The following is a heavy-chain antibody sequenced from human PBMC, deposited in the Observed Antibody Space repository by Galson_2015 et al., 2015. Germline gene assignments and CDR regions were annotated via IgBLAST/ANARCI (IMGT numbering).Heavy chain of an antibody. CDR3: ARDGSIAARRAFDI. Sequence: SLRLSCAASGFTFSSYGMHWVRQAPGKGLEWVAVIWYDGSNKYYADSVKGRFTISRDNSKNTLYLQMNSLRAEDTAVYYCARDGSIAARRAFDIWGQGTMVTVSS. CDR1: GFTFSSYG. CDR2: IWYDGSNK. J-gene: IGHJ3*02. V-gene: IGHV3-33*01. D-gene: IGHD6-6*01.